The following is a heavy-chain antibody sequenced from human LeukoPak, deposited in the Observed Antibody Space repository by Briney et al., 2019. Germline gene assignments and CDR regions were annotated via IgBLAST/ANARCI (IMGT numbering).Heavy chain of an antibody. CDR1: GFTFSSYS. Sequence: PGRSLRLSCAASGFTFSSYSMNWVRQVPGKGLEWVSSISSSSSYIYYADSVKGRFTISRDNAKNSLYLQMNSLRAEDTAVYYCARSPSRGSDDAFDIWGQGTMVTVSS. CDR3: ARSPSRGSDDAFDI. CDR2: ISSSSSYI. V-gene: IGHV3-21*01. J-gene: IGHJ3*02. D-gene: IGHD1-1*01.